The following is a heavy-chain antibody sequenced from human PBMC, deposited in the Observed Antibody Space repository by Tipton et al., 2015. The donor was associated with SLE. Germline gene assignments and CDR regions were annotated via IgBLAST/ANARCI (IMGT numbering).Heavy chain of an antibody. J-gene: IGHJ3*02. CDR3: ARDTFDI. Sequence: TLSLTCAVYGGSFSGYYWSWIRQPPGKGLEWIGEIKHSGSTNYNPSLKSRVTISVDTSKNQFSLKLSSVTAADTAVYYCARDTFDIWGQGTMVTVSS. CDR2: IKHSGST. CDR1: GGSFSGYY. V-gene: IGHV4-34*01.